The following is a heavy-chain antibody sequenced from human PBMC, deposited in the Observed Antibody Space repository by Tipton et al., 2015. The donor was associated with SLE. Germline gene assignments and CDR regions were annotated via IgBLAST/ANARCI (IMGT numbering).Heavy chain of an antibody. D-gene: IGHD1-26*01. Sequence: TLSLTCTVSGGSISSGGYYWSWIRQHPGKGLEWIGYIYYSGGTYYNPSLKSRVTISVDTSKNQFSLKLGSVTAADTAVYYCARDRGWELLPGGMDVWGQGTTVTVSS. CDR3: ARDRGWELLPGGMDV. CDR1: GGSISSGGYY. CDR2: IYYSGGT. J-gene: IGHJ6*02. V-gene: IGHV4-31*03.